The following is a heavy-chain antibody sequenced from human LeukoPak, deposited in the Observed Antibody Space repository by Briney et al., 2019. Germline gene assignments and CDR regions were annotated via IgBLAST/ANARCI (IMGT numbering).Heavy chain of an antibody. D-gene: IGHD2-21*02. V-gene: IGHV3-21*01. CDR1: GFTFSSYS. CDR3: ARSIVVVTPPADY. J-gene: IGHJ4*02. CDR2: ISSSSSYI. Sequence: GGSLRLSCAASGFTFSSYSMNWVRQAPGKGLEWVSSISSSSSYIYYADSVKGRFTISRDNAKNSLCLQMNSLRAEDTAVYYCARSIVVVTPPADYWGQGTLVTVSS.